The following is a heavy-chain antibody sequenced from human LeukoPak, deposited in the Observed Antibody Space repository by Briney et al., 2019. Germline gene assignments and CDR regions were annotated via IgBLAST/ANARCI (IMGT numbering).Heavy chain of an antibody. CDR1: GFTFSSYS. D-gene: IGHD1-26*01. J-gene: IGHJ4*02. CDR2: ISSSSYI. V-gene: IGHV3-21*01. Sequence: GGSLRLSCAASGFTFSSYSMNWVRQAPGKGLEWVSSISSSSYIYYADSVKGRFTISRDNAKNSLYLQMNSLRAEDTAVYYCAREFGSGNYSYFDYWGRGTLVTVSS. CDR3: AREFGSGNYSYFDY.